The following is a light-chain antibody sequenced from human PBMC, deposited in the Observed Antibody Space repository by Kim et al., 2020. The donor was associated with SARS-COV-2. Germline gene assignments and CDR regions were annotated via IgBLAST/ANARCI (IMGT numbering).Light chain of an antibody. Sequence: GQRVTVSCSGSSSNVGLHFVNWYQQLPGTAHKVFIYDDNQRPSGVPDRFSGSRSGTSASLAISGLQSEDEADYYCATWDVSLNGWVFGGGTQLTVL. CDR1: SSNVGLHF. CDR3: ATWDVSLNGWV. J-gene: IGLJ3*02. CDR2: DDN. V-gene: IGLV1-44*01.